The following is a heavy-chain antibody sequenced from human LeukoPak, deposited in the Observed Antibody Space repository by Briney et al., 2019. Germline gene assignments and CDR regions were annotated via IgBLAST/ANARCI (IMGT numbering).Heavy chain of an antibody. CDR3: ARLDSSGYRSFHY. CDR1: GFTVSSNY. CDR2: IYSGGNT. J-gene: IGHJ4*02. D-gene: IGHD3-22*01. V-gene: IGHV3-53*01. Sequence: PGGSLRLSCAASGFTVSSNYMTWVRQAPGKGLEWVSVIYSGGNTYYADSVKGRFTISRDNSKNTLYLLMHSLRAEDTAVYYCARLDSSGYRSFHYWGQGTLVTVSS.